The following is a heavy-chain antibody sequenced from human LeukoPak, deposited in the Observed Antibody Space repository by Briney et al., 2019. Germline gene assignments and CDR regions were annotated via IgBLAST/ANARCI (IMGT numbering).Heavy chain of an antibody. CDR1: GGTFSSYA. D-gene: IGHD4-17*01. CDR3: ARGSPNYGADYFDY. CDR2: INPSGGST. J-gene: IGHJ4*02. V-gene: IGHV1-46*01. Sequence: ASVKVSCKASGGTFSSYAISWVRQAPGQGLEWMGIINPSGGSTSYAQKFQGRVTMTRDMSTSTVYMELSSLRSEDTAVYYCARGSPNYGADYFDYWGQGTLVTVSS.